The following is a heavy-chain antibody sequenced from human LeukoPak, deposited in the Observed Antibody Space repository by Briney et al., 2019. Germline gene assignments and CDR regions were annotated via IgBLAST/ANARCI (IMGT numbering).Heavy chain of an antibody. CDR3: ARAGMARINWFDP. D-gene: IGHD1-14*01. CDR2: IIPIFGTA. J-gene: IGHJ5*02. Sequence: SVEVSCKASGGTFSSYAISWVRQAPGQGLEWMGGIIPIFGTANYAQKFQGRVTITADESTSTAYMELSSLRSEDTAVYYCARAGMARINWFDPWGQGTLVTVSS. CDR1: GGTFSSYA. V-gene: IGHV1-69*13.